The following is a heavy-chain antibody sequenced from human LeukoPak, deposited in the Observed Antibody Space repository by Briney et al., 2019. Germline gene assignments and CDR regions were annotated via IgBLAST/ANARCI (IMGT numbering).Heavy chain of an antibody. CDR2: IIPIFGTA. J-gene: IGHJ6*03. V-gene: IGHV1-69*05. Sequence: SVKVSCKASGGTFSSYAISWVRQAPGQGLEWMGGIIPIFGTANYAQKFQGRVTITTDESTSTAYMELSSLRSEDTAVYYCARANGGDCSGGSCRNLDYYYYYMDVWGKGTTVTVSS. D-gene: IGHD2-15*01. CDR1: GGTFSSYA. CDR3: ARANGGDCSGGSCRNLDYYYYYMDV.